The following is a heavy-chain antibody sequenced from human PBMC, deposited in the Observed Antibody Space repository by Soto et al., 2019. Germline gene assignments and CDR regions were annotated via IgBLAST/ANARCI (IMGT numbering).Heavy chain of an antibody. D-gene: IGHD4-17*01. CDR3: ARSTNDYGDRH. Sequence: QVQLVQSGAEVKKPGASVKVSCKASGYTFTSYDITWLRQATGQGLEWMGWMNPNSGNTGYAQKFQGRVTMTRNTSISTAYMELSSRRSEDTAVYYCARSTNDYGDRHWGQGTLVSVSS. CDR1: GYTFTSYD. J-gene: IGHJ4*02. CDR2: MNPNSGNT. V-gene: IGHV1-8*01.